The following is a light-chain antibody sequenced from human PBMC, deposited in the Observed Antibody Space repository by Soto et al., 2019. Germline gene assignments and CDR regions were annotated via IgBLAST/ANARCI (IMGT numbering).Light chain of an antibody. CDR3: QHYFSSPLT. V-gene: IGKV3-20*01. J-gene: IGKJ4*01. CDR1: QSVSSNY. CDR2: GVS. Sequence: EVVLTQSPGTLSLSPGESATLSCRASQSVSSNYLAWYQQKPGQAPRLLIYGVSTRATSIPDRFSGSSSGTDSSLTISRLEPEVVALYYWQHYFSSPLTFGGGTKVEIK.